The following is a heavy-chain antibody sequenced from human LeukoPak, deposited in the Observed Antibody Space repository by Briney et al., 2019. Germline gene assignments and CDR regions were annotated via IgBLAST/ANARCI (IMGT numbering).Heavy chain of an antibody. CDR2: IYSGGST. CDR1: GFTVSSNY. D-gene: IGHD1-26*01. V-gene: IGHV3-53*01. J-gene: IGHJ4*02. Sequence: PGGSLRLSCAASGFTVSSNYMSWVRQAPGKGLEWVSVIYSGGSTYYADSVKGRFTISRDNSKNTLYLQMNSLRAEDTAVCYCARDREQSYFDYWGRGTLVTVSS. CDR3: ARDREQSYFDY.